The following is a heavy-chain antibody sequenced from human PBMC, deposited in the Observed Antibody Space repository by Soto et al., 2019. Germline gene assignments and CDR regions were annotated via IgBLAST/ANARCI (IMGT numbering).Heavy chain of an antibody. J-gene: IGHJ6*02. D-gene: IGHD5-18*01. CDR1: GFTFSSNG. CDR2: IWYDGSNK. V-gene: IGHV3-33*01. Sequence: GGSLRLSCAASGFTFSSNGMHWVRQAPGEGLEWVAVIWYDGSNKYYADSVKGRFTISRDNSKNTLYLQMNSLRAEDTAVYYCAREWGGYSYGYGYYGMDVWGQGTTVTVSS. CDR3: AREWGGYSYGYGYYGMDV.